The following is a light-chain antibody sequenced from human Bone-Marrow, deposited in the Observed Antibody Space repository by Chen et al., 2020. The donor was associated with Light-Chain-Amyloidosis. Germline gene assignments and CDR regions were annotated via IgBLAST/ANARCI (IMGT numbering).Light chain of an antibody. V-gene: IGKV3-20*01. CDR2: GSS. Sequence: EIVLTQSPGTLSFSPGEGANLSCRASQTISSNYLTWYQQKIGQAPRLLIYGSSSRATGIPDRFTGSGSGTDFTLTINRLEPEDFAMYYCQQYGTSPITFGGGTKVEIK. CDR1: QTISSNY. J-gene: IGKJ4*01. CDR3: QQYGTSPIT.